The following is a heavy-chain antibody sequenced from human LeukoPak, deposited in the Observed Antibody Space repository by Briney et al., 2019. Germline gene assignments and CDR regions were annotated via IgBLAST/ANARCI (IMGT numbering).Heavy chain of an antibody. CDR2: ISYDGSNK. CDR3: AILPYNWNGDY. J-gene: IGHJ4*02. CDR1: GFTFSSYA. Sequence: GGSLRLSCAASGFTFSSYAMHWVRQAPGKGLEWVAVISYDGSNKYYADSVKGRFTISRDNSKNTLYLQMNSLRAEDTAVYYCAILPYNWNGDYWGQGTLVTVSS. V-gene: IGHV3-30-3*01. D-gene: IGHD1-1*01.